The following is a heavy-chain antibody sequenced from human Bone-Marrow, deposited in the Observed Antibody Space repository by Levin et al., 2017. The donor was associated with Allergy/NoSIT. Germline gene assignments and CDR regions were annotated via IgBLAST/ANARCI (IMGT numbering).Heavy chain of an antibody. J-gene: IGHJ3*02. Sequence: ASVKVSCKASGYTFTAYYIHWVRQAPGQGPEWMGFINPTGGGTAYAENFRGRVTLTRDASTTTVFMDLSNLRSEDTAVYYCARVGSGWSGGAFDIWGQGTLVTASS. CDR1: GYTFTAYY. V-gene: IGHV1-46*01. CDR3: ARVGSGWSGGAFDI. D-gene: IGHD6-19*01. CDR2: INPTGGGT.